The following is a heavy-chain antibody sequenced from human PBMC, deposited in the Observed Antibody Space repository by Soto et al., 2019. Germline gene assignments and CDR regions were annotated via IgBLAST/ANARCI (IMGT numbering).Heavy chain of an antibody. CDR1: GGTFSSYA. J-gene: IGHJ3*02. Sequence: QVQLVQSGAEVKKPGSSVKVSCKASGGTFSSYAISWVRQAPGQGLEWMGGIIPMFGTADYAQKFQGRVTINADESTSTANMELSILRSEDTAVYYCAGGRSGSHDAFDIWGQGTMVTVSS. D-gene: IGHD1-26*01. CDR2: IIPMFGTA. CDR3: AGGRSGSHDAFDI. V-gene: IGHV1-69*01.